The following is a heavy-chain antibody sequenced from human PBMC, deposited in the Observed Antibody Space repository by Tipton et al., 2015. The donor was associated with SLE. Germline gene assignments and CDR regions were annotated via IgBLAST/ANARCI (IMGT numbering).Heavy chain of an antibody. J-gene: IGHJ4*02. Sequence: TLSLTCTVSGGSITSGGYYWNWIRHYPGKGLEWIGYIYYSGIPNYNPSLKSRGTISVDTSKDQFSLKLSSVTAADTAVYYCARAEYGDWIFDYWGQGTLVTVSS. CDR1: GGSITSGGYY. CDR3: ARAEYGDWIFDY. D-gene: IGHD4-17*01. V-gene: IGHV4-31*03. CDR2: IYYSGIP.